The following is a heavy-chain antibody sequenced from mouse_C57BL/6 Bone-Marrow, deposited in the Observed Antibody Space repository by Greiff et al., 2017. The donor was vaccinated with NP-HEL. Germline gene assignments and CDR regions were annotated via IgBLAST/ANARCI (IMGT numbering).Heavy chain of an antibody. CDR3: ARHATVVATEGYYFDY. V-gene: IGHV5-6*01. CDR2: ISSGGSYT. J-gene: IGHJ2*01. Sequence: EVKVVESGGDLVKPGGSLKLSCAASGFTFSSYGMSWVRQTPDKRLEWVATISSGGSYTYYPDSVKGRFTISRDNAKNTLYLQMSSMKSEATAMYYCARHATVVATEGYYFDYWGQGTTLTVSS. CDR1: GFTFSSYG. D-gene: IGHD1-1*01.